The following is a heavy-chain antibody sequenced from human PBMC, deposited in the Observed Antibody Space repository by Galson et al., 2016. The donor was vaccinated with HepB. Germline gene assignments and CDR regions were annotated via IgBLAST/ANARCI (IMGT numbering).Heavy chain of an antibody. CDR3: AKAGDYDLLAGFDY. Sequence: SLRLSCAASGFIFSSHGMHWVRQTPGKGLEWVAAVSNDGSDKYYAHSVKGRFTISRDNSKNTLYLQMNSLRAEDTAVYYCAKAGDYDLLAGFDYWGQGTLVIVSA. J-gene: IGHJ4*02. CDR1: GFIFSSHG. D-gene: IGHD3-9*01. V-gene: IGHV3-30*18. CDR2: VSNDGSDK.